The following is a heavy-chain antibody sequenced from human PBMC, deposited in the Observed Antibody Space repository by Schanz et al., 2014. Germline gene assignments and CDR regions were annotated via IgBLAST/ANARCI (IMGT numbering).Heavy chain of an antibody. J-gene: IGHJ4*02. Sequence: QVQVIQSGPEVKKPGSSVKVSCKASGGTFSSFAIFWVRQAPGQGLEWMGTIIPILDITNYAQKFQGRVTITADKSTSTAYMELSNLRSEDTAVYYCARAGQDYSDSSGYATYYFGNWGQGTLVTVSS. D-gene: IGHD3-22*01. CDR1: GGTFSSFA. CDR3: ARAGQDYSDSSGYATYYFGN. V-gene: IGHV1-69*09. CDR2: IIPILDIT.